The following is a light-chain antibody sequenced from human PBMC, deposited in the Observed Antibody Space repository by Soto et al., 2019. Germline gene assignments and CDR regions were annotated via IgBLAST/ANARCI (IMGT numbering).Light chain of an antibody. J-gene: IGLJ1*01. CDR1: SSNIGNNF. V-gene: IGLV1-51*01. CDR3: GTWDDSLSVYV. CDR2: DNN. Sequence: QSVLTQPPSVSAAPGQKVTISCSGSSSNIGNNFVSWYQHLPGTAPTLLIYDNNRRPSGIPDRFSGSKSGTSATLGITGLQTGDEADYYCGTWDDSLSVYVFGTGTKLTVL.